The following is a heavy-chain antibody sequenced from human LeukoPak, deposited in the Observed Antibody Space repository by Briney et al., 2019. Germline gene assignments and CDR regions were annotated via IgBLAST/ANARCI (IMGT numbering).Heavy chain of an antibody. D-gene: IGHD2-15*01. J-gene: IGHJ4*02. CDR1: GFTFSDYA. Sequence: GGSLRLSCLASGFTFSDYAMHWVRQAPGKGLEWVAVIWSDGSNKYYADSVKGRFAISRDNTRNTLYLQMNSLRAEDTAVYYCARDKGSHFDHWGQGTLVTVSS. CDR3: ARDKGSHFDH. V-gene: IGHV3-33*08. CDR2: IWSDGSNK.